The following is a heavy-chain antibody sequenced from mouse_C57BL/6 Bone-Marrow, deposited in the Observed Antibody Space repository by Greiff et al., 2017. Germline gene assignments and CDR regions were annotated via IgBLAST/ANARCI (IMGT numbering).Heavy chain of an antibody. Sequence: EVQGVESGGGLVQPGGSLKLSCAASGFTFSDYGMAWVRQAPRKGPEGVAFISNLAYSIYYADTVTGRFTISRENAKNTLYLEMGSLRSEDTAMYYCARRGAYYSNYDYAMDYWGQGTSVTVSS. J-gene: IGHJ4*01. CDR1: GFTFSDYG. V-gene: IGHV5-15*01. CDR3: ARRGAYYSNYDYAMDY. D-gene: IGHD2-5*01. CDR2: ISNLAYSI.